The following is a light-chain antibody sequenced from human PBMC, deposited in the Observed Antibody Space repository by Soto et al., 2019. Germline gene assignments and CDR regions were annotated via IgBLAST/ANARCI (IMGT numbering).Light chain of an antibody. CDR1: QNVGRN. J-gene: IGKJ2*01. CDR3: QQYNNWPPMSA. Sequence: EIVMTQSPDTLSVSPGERATLSCRSSQNVGRNVAWYQQRPGQAPRLLIHGTSTRAADIPARFSGSVSGTEVTLTINSRQPEDFVIYYCQQYNNWPPMSAFGQGTKLEMK. CDR2: GTS. V-gene: IGKV3-15*01.